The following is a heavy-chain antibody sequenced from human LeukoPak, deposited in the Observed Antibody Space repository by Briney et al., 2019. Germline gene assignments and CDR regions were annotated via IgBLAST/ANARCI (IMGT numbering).Heavy chain of an antibody. D-gene: IGHD3-22*01. Sequence: SETLSLTCTVSGGSISSYYWSWIRQPPGKGLEWIGYIYYSGSTNYNPSLKSRVTISVDTSKNQFSLKLSSVTAADTAVYYCAGNYYDSTGPKYWGQGTLATVSS. V-gene: IGHV4-59*01. CDR3: AGNYYDSTGPKY. CDR1: GGSISSYY. J-gene: IGHJ4*02. CDR2: IYYSGST.